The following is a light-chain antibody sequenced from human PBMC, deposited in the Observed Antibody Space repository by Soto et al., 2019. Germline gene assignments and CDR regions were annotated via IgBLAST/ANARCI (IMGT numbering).Light chain of an antibody. V-gene: IGLV1-44*01. J-gene: IGLJ2*01. CDR1: SSNIGSNT. CDR2: SDN. CDR3: ASWDDSLFGLV. Sequence: QAVVTQPPSASGTPGQRVTISCSGSSSNIGSNTVNWYQQLPGAAPKLLIYSDNQRPSGVPDRFSVSKSGTSVSLAISGLHSDAEADYYCASWDDSLFGLVFGGGTNLTVL.